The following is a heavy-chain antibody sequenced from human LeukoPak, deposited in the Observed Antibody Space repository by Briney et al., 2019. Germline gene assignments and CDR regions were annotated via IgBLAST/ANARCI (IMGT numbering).Heavy chain of an antibody. D-gene: IGHD2-15*01. J-gene: IGHJ5*02. CDR2: IYYSGST. V-gene: IGHV4-59*01. CDR1: GGSISSDY. Sequence: PSETLSLTCTVSGGSISSDYWSWIRQPPEKGLEWIGYIYYSGSTNYNPSLKSRVTISVDMSKKQFSLKLSSVSAADTALYYCARGPSGGANNWFDPWGQGILVTVSS. CDR3: ARGPSGGANNWFDP.